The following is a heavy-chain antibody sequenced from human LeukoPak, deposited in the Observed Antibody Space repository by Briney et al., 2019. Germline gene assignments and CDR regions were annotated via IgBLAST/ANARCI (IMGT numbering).Heavy chain of an antibody. V-gene: IGHV3-11*01. CDR1: GFTFSDYY. CDR3: ARDRNWYSSGWSFDY. D-gene: IGHD6-19*01. J-gene: IGHJ4*02. Sequence: GGSLRLSCAASGFTFSDYYMSWIRQAPEKGLEWVSYISSSGSTIYYADSVKGRFTISRDNAKNSLYLQMNSLRAEDTAVYYCARDRNWYSSGWSFDYWGQGTLVTVSS. CDR2: ISSSGSTI.